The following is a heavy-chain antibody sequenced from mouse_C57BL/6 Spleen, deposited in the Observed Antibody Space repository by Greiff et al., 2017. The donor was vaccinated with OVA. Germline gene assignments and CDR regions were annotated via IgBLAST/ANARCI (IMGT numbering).Heavy chain of an antibody. Sequence: EVQLQQSGPELVKPGASVKISCKASGYSFTGYYMNWVKQSPEKSLEWIGEINPSTGGTTYNQKFKAKATLTVDKSSSTAYMQLKSLTSEDSAVYYGARLDYYGSGGAMDYWGQGTSVTVSS. J-gene: IGHJ4*01. CDR2: INPSTGGT. V-gene: IGHV1-42*01. CDR3: ARLDYYGSGGAMDY. D-gene: IGHD1-1*01. CDR1: GYSFTGYY.